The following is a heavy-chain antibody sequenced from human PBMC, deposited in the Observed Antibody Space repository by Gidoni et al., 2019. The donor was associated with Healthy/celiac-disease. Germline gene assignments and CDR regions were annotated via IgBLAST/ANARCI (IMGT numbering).Heavy chain of an antibody. CDR3: ARAGTTVTGYYYYYGMDV. J-gene: IGHJ6*02. Sequence: QVQLVESGGGVVQPGRSLRLSCAASGFTFSSYGMHWVRQAPGKGLGWVAVIWYDGSNKYYADSVKGRFTISRDNSKNTLYLQMNSLRAEDTAVYYCARAGTTVTGYYYYYGMDVWGQGTTVTVSS. CDR1: GFTFSSYG. D-gene: IGHD4-17*01. CDR2: IWYDGSNK. V-gene: IGHV3-33*01.